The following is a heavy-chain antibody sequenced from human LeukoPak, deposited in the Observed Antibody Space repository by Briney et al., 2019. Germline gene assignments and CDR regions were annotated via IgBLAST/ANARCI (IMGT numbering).Heavy chain of an antibody. Sequence: ASVRVSCKASGYTFTGYYMHWVRQAPGQGLEWMGCVNPNSGDTNYAQKFQGRVTMTRDTSISTAYLELNRLRSDDTAVYYSARDQDYRNYVAEYWGQGTLVTVSS. CDR2: VNPNSGDT. CDR3: ARDQDYRNYVAEY. D-gene: IGHD4-11*01. J-gene: IGHJ4*02. V-gene: IGHV1-2*02. CDR1: GYTFTGYY.